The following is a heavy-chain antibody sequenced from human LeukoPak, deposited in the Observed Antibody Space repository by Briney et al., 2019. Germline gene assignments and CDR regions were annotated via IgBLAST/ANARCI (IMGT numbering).Heavy chain of an antibody. D-gene: IGHD3-10*01. CDR3: ARGDGSGSYYVPFDY. J-gene: IGHJ4*02. CDR2: INHTGST. Sequence: SETLSLTCTVSGGSISSYYWSWIRQPPGKGLEWIGEINHTGSTNYNPSLKSRVTISVDTSKNQFSLKLSSVTAADTAVYYCARGDGSGSYYVPFDYWGQGTLVTVSS. CDR1: GGSISSYY. V-gene: IGHV4-34*01.